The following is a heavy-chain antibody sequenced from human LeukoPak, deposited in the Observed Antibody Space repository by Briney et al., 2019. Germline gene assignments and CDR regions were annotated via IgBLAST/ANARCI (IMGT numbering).Heavy chain of an antibody. CDR3: ARVFDSGSQAYFYYMDV. CDR2: MYYNGST. CDR1: GGSINNYY. D-gene: IGHD3-10*01. Sequence: PSETLSLTCTVSGGSINNYYWSWIRQPPERGLEWIGYMYYNGSTNYNPSLKSRVTMSVDTSKNQLSLKVSSVTAADTAVYYCARVFDSGSQAYFYYMDVWGKGTTVIISS. V-gene: IGHV4-59*01. J-gene: IGHJ6*03.